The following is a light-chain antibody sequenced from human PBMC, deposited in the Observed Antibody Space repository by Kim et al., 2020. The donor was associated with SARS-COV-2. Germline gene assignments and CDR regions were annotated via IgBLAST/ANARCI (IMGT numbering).Light chain of an antibody. CDR1: SSDVGGYNY. CDR2: DVS. CDR3: SSYTSSSTYV. Sequence: GQSITISCTGTSSDVGGYNYVSWYQHHPGKAPKLMIFDVSKRPSGVSNRFSGSESGNTASLTISGLQAEDEADYYCSSYTSSSTYVFGTGTKVTVL. V-gene: IGLV2-14*03. J-gene: IGLJ1*01.